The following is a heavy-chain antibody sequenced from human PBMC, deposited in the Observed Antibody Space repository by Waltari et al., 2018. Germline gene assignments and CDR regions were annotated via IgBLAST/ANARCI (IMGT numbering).Heavy chain of an antibody. CDR2: IIPIFGTA. Sequence: QVQLVQSGVAATKPGSSVKISCKVSGATYSSNAISSWRQAAGQGLEWIGGIIPIFGTANYAQKFQGRVTITTDESTSTAYMELSSLRSEDTAVYYCARVRGNIVLRLGAFDIWGQGTMVTVSS. D-gene: IGHD2-8*02. CDR3: ARVRGNIVLRLGAFDI. V-gene: IGHV1-69*05. J-gene: IGHJ3*02. CDR1: GATYSSNA.